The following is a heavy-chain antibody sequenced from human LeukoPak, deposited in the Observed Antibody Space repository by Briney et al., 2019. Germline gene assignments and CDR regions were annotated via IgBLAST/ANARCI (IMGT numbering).Heavy chain of an antibody. CDR1: GGSISSYY. V-gene: IGHV4-59*08. CDR3: ARGGAFYSSSSSFDY. CDR2: IYYSGST. Sequence: PSETLSLTCTVSGGSISSYYWTWIRQPPGKGLEWIGYIYYSGSTNCNPSLKSRVTISVDTSKNQFSLKLSSVTAADTAVYYCARGGAFYSSSSSFDYWGQGTLVTVSS. J-gene: IGHJ4*02. D-gene: IGHD6-6*01.